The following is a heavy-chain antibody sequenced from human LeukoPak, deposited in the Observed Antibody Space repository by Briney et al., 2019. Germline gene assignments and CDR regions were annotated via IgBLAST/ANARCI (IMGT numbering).Heavy chain of an antibody. CDR3: ARDHSFFGGLDY. CDR1: GGSVSSGSYY. CDR2: IYGSGNT. Sequence: PSETLSLTCTVSGGSVSSGSYYWSWIRQPPGKGLEWIGHIYGSGNTNYNPSLKSRVSISADTSKNQFSLRLSPVTAADTAVYYCARDHSFFGGLDYWGQGTLVTASS. D-gene: IGHD4-23*01. J-gene: IGHJ4*02. V-gene: IGHV4-61*01.